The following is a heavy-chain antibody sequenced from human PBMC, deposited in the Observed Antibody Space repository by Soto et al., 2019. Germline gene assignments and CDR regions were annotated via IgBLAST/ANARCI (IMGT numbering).Heavy chain of an antibody. Sequence: GGSLRLSCAASGFTFSSYAMSWVRQAPGKGLEWVSAISGSGGSTYYADSVKGRFTISRDNSKYTLYLQMNSLRAEDTALYFCSKDISWNYAVAPLTLGYFDYWGQGTLVTGSS. CDR1: GFTFSSYA. J-gene: IGHJ4*03. V-gene: IGHV3-23*01. CDR3: SKDISWNYAVAPLTLGYFDY. CDR2: ISGSGGST. D-gene: IGHD1-7*01.